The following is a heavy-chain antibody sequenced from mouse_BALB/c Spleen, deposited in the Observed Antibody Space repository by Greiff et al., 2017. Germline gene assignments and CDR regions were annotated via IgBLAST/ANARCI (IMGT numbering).Heavy chain of an antibody. D-gene: IGHD3-1*01. CDR1: GFTFSSYA. CDR3: ARDGLSFDY. Sequence: EVQGVESGGGLVKPGGSLKLSCAASGFTFSSYAMSWVRQTPEKRLEWVASISSGGSTYYPDSVKGRFTISRDNARNILYLQMSSLRSEDTAMYYCARDGLSFDYWGQGTTLTVSS. V-gene: IGHV5-6-5*01. CDR2: ISSGGST. J-gene: IGHJ2*01.